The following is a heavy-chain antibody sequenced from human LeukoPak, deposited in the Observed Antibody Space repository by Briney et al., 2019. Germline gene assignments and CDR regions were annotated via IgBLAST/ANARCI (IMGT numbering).Heavy chain of an antibody. CDR1: GYTFTRYG. V-gene: IGHV1-18*01. D-gene: IGHD3-22*01. CDR2: ISAYNGNA. Sequence: ASVKVSCKASGYTFTRYGISWVRQAPGQGLEWMGWISAYNGNANYAQKLQGRVTMTTDTSTSTAYMELRSLRSDDTAVYYCARDPDEGHYYDSSGYTLDYWGQGTLVTVSS. CDR3: ARDPDEGHYYDSSGYTLDY. J-gene: IGHJ4*02.